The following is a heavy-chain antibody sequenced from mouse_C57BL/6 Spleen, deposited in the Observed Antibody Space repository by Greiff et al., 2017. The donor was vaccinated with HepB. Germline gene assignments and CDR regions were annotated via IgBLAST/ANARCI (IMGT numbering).Heavy chain of an antibody. D-gene: IGHD1-1*01. J-gene: IGHJ1*03. Sequence: VQLKESGPELVKPGASVKISCKASGYSFTDYNMNWVKQSNGKSLEWIGVINPNYGTTSYNQKFKGKATLTVDQSSSTAYMQLNSLTSEDSAVYYCARRIYYGSSYWYFDVWGTGTTVTVSS. CDR2: INPNYGTT. CDR3: ARRIYYGSSYWYFDV. CDR1: GYSFTDYN. V-gene: IGHV1-39*01.